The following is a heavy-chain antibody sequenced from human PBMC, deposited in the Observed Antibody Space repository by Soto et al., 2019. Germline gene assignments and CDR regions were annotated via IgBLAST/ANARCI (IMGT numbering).Heavy chain of an antibody. J-gene: IGHJ6*02. Sequence: SLRLSCAASGFTFSSYGMHWVRQAPGKGLEWVAVISYDGSNKYYADSVKGRFTISRDNSKNTLYLQMNSLRAEDTAVYYCAKDHRTTGTTSGWYYYGMDVWGQGTTVTVSS. CDR2: ISYDGSNK. V-gene: IGHV3-30*18. CDR3: AKDHRTTGTTSGWYYYGMDV. D-gene: IGHD1-1*01. CDR1: GFTFSSYG.